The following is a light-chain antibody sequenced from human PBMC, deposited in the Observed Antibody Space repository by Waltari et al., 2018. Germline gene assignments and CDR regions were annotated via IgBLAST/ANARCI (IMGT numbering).Light chain of an antibody. CDR2: ASS. V-gene: IGKV1-39*01. CDR3: QQSSSSPIT. CDR1: QNINND. J-gene: IGKJ3*01. Sequence: DIQMTQSPSSLSASVGDRVIITCRASQNINNDLNWYQQKPGKAPKLLIYASSNLQGGVPSRFSGDGSGTDFTLTISTLQPEDFATYYCQQSSSSPITFGPGTKVDVK.